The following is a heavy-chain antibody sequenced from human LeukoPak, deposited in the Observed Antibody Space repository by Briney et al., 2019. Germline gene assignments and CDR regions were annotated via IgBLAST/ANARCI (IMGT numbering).Heavy chain of an antibody. CDR2: ISAYNGNT. Sequence: ASVKVSCKASGYTFTSYGISWVRQAPGQGLEWMGWISAYNGNTNYAQKLQGRVTMTTDTSTSTAYMELRSLRSDDTAVYYCARAWNGRKYSDYDNYYWGQGTLVTVSS. J-gene: IGHJ4*02. CDR1: GYTFTSYG. D-gene: IGHD5-12*01. CDR3: ARAWNGRKYSDYDNYY. V-gene: IGHV1-18*01.